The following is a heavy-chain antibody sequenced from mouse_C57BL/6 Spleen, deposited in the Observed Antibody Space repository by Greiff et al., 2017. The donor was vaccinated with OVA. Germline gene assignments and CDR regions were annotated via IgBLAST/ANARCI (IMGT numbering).Heavy chain of an antibody. CDR2: IYWGDDK. J-gene: IGHJ1*03. Sequence: QVQLKESGPGILQSSQTLSLTCSFSGFSLSTSGMGVSWIRQPSGKGLEWLAHIYWGDDKRYNPSLKSRLTISKDTSRNQVFLKITSVDTADTTTYYCARKVITTVVESYWYFDVWGTGTTVTVSS. CDR1: GFSLSTSGMG. D-gene: IGHD1-1*01. CDR3: ARKVITTVVESYWYFDV. V-gene: IGHV8-12*01.